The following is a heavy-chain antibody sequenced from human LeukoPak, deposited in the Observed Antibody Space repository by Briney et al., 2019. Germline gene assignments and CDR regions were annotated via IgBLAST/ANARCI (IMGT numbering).Heavy chain of an antibody. Sequence: GASVKVSCKSSGYTFTIYGISWVRQAPGQGLEWMGWISAYNGNTNYAQKLQGRVTMTTDTSTSTAYMELRSLRSDDTAVYYCARVNGRRGYSYGNDYWGQGTLVTVSS. J-gene: IGHJ4*02. CDR1: GYTFTIYG. CDR3: ARVNGRRGYSYGNDY. CDR2: ISAYNGNT. V-gene: IGHV1-18*01. D-gene: IGHD5-18*01.